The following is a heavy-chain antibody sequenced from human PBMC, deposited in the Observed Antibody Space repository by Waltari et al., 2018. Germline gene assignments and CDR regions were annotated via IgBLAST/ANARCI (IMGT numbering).Heavy chain of an antibody. Sequence: EVQMLESGGRLVQPGGSLRLSLAASGFTFNSCSMSWVRQAPGKGLEWVSFISGGGDSAHYADSVNGRFTISRDNSKNTLFLQMNSLRAEDTAVYYCVKTVTGSYDFWGQGTLVTVSS. CDR3: VKTVTGSYDF. CDR1: GFTFNSCS. CDR2: ISGGGDSA. V-gene: IGHV3-23*01. D-gene: IGHD1-26*01. J-gene: IGHJ4*02.